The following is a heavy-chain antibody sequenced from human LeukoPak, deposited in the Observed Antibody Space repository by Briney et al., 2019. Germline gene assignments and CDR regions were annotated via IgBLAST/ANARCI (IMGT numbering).Heavy chain of an antibody. D-gene: IGHD2-2*01. CDR1: GGSISSSSYY. CDR3: ARQVPGVVPAAFNWFDP. Sequence: SETLSLTCTVSGGSISSSSYYWGWIRQPPGKGLEWIGSIYYSGSTYYNPSLKSRVTISVDTSKNQFSLKLSSVTAADTAVYYCARQVPGVVPAAFNWFDPWGQGTLVTVSS. J-gene: IGHJ5*02. V-gene: IGHV4-39*01. CDR2: IYYSGST.